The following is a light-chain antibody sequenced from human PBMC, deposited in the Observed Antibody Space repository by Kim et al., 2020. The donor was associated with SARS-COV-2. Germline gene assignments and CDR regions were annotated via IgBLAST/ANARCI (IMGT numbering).Light chain of an antibody. CDR3: QQYGSSPCT. CDR1: QTVTRNH. CDR2: DAS. J-gene: IGKJ3*01. V-gene: IGKV3-20*01. Sequence: EIVLTQSPGTLSLSPGERATFSCRASQTVTRNHLAWYQQKPGQPPRLLIYDASSRPTGIPDRFSGSGSGTDFTLTISRLEPEDSAVYYCQQYGSSPCTFGPGTKVDIK.